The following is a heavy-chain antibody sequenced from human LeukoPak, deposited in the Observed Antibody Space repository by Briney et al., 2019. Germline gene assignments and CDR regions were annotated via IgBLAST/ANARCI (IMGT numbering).Heavy chain of an antibody. CDR2: INWKGGST. J-gene: IGHJ4*02. CDR3: ARRPYSSSSDYFDY. Sequence: GGSLRLSCAASGFTFDDYGMSWVRQAPGKGLECVSGINWKGGSTAYADSVKGRFTIARDNANNSLYLEMNSLRAEDTALYDCARRPYSSSSDYFDYWGQGTLVTVSS. V-gene: IGHV3-20*01. CDR1: GFTFDDYG. D-gene: IGHD6-6*01.